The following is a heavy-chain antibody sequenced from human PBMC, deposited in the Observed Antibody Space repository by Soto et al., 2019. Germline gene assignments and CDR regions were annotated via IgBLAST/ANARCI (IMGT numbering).Heavy chain of an antibody. D-gene: IGHD3-16*02. CDR2: ISAYNGNT. CDR3: ARGGDYDYIWGSYRSDYFDY. J-gene: IGHJ4*02. Sequence: QVQLVQSGAEVKKPGASVKVSCKASGYTFTSYGISWVRQAPGQGLEWMGWISAYNGNTNYAQKLQGRVTKTTDTSTSTAYMELRSLRSDDTAVYYCARGGDYDYIWGSYRSDYFDYWGQGTLVTVSS. V-gene: IGHV1-18*01. CDR1: GYTFTSYG.